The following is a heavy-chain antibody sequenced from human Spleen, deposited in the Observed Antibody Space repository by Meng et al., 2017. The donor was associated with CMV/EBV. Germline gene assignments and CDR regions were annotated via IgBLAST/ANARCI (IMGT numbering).Heavy chain of an antibody. V-gene: IGHV3-9*01. D-gene: IGHD4-11*01. CDR2: ISWNRGSI. CDR3: AKGAYSNHYFHY. Sequence: SLKISCAASEFTFDDYAMHWVRQAPGKGLEWVSGISWNRGSIGYADSVKGRFTISRDNAKNSLYLQMNSLRAEDTALYYCAKGAYSNHYFHYWGQGTLVTVSS. CDR1: EFTFDDYA. J-gene: IGHJ4*02.